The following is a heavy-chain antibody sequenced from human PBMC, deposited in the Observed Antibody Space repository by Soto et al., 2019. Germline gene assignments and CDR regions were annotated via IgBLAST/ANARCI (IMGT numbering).Heavy chain of an antibody. D-gene: IGHD3-10*01. CDR3: ASQGFGPLHGRVDV. CDR2: KAYSGYF. J-gene: IGHJ6*02. V-gene: IGHV4-59*08. Sequence: QVQLQESGPGLAQPSETLTLTCTISGGPFRNYYCSWFRQTPGPGLEWLEYKAYSGYFSYDPSVRSRVTIAPDTSKNQFCLDLRSVTAAASPLYYCASQGFGPLHGRVDVWGQGTTVIVSS. CDR1: GGPFRNYY.